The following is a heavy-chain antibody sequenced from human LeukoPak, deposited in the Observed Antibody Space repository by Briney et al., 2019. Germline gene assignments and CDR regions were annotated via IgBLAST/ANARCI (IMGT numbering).Heavy chain of an antibody. V-gene: IGHV4-59*01. CDR3: ARLKNWFDP. Sequence: SETLSLTCTVSGGSISSYYWSWIRQPPGKGLEWIGYIYYSGSTNYNPSLKSRVTISVDTSKNQFSLKLSSVTAADTAVYYCARLKNWFDPWGQGTLVTVSS. J-gene: IGHJ5*02. CDR1: GGSISSYY. CDR2: IYYSGST.